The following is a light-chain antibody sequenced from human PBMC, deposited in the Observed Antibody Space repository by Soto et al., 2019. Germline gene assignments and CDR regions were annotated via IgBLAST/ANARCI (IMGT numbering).Light chain of an antibody. CDR2: EVS. V-gene: IGLV2-18*02. Sequence: QSALTQPPSVSGSPGQSVPISCTGTSSDVGSYNRVSWYQQPPGAAPKLMIYEVSNRPSGVPDRFSGSKSGNTASLTISGLQAEDEADYYCNSYTGSSTYVFGTGTEVTVL. CDR3: NSYTGSSTYV. CDR1: SSDVGSYNR. J-gene: IGLJ1*01.